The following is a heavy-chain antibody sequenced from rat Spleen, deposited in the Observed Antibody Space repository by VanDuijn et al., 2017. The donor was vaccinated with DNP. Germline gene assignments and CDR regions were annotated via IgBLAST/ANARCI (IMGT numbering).Heavy chain of an antibody. CDR1: GFSLTTNG. Sequence: QVQLKESGPGLVQPSQTLSLTCTVSGFSLTTNGVSWVRQPPGKGLEWIAAISSGGNTYYNSALKSRLSISRETSNSQVFLRMNSLQTEDTAIYFCTREREPSNNPYYFDCWGQGVMVTVSS. CDR2: ISSGGNT. D-gene: IGHD1-10*01. V-gene: IGHV2S12*01. J-gene: IGHJ2*01. CDR3: TREREPSNNPYYFDC.